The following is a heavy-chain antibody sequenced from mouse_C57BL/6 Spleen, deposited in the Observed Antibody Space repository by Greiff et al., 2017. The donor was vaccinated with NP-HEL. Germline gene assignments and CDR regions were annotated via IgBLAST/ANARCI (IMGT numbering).Heavy chain of an antibody. V-gene: IGHV1-64*01. CDR3: ARYAYGSSYGYAMDY. D-gene: IGHD1-1*01. Sequence: QVHVKQPGAELVKPGASVKLSCKASGYTFTSYWMHLVKQRPGQGLEWIGMIHPNSGSTNYNEKFKSKATLTVDKSSSTAYMQLSSLTSEDSAVYYCARYAYGSSYGYAMDYWGQGTSVTVSS. CDR2: IHPNSGST. J-gene: IGHJ4*01. CDR1: GYTFTSYW.